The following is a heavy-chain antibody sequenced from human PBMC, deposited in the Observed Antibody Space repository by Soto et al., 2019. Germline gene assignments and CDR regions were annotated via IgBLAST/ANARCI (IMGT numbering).Heavy chain of an antibody. CDR3: ARGTVVTHFDY. J-gene: IGHJ4*02. CDR2: INAGNGNT. Sequence: QVQLVQSGAEEKKPGASVKVSCKSSGYTFTSYAMHWVRQAPGQRLEWMGWINAGNGNTKYSQKFQGRVTITRDTSASTAYMELSSLRSEDTAVYYCARGTVVTHFDYWGQGTLVTVSS. D-gene: IGHD2-15*01. CDR1: GYTFTSYA. V-gene: IGHV1-3*05.